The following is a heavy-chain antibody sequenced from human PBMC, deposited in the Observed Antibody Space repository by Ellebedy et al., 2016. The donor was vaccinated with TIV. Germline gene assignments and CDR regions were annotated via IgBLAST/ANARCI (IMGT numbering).Heavy chain of an antibody. V-gene: IGHV1-2*02. Sequence: AASVKVSCKTSGYTFTGYYIHWVRQAPGQGLEWMGWINPYSGGTAFAQNLQGRVTMTTDTSISTAYMEMSRLTSDDTAVYYCVRDLTNPVKGDSWGQGTLVTVSS. J-gene: IGHJ4*02. CDR3: VRDLTNPVKGDS. D-gene: IGHD4-11*01. CDR2: INPYSGGT. CDR1: GYTFTGYY.